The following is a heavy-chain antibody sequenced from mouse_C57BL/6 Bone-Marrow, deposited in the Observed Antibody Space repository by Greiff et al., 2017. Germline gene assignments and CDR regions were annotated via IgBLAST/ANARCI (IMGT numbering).Heavy chain of an antibody. V-gene: IGHV1-55*01. CDR2: IYPGSGST. Sequence: QVQLQQPGAELVKPGASVKMSCKASGYTFTSYWITWVKQRPGQGLEWIGDIYPGSGSTNYNEKFKSKATLTVDTSSSTAYMQLGSLTSEDSAVYYCARYLITTVVHWYFDVWGTGTTVTVSS. CDR3: ARYLITTVVHWYFDV. CDR1: GYTFTSYW. D-gene: IGHD1-1*01. J-gene: IGHJ1*03.